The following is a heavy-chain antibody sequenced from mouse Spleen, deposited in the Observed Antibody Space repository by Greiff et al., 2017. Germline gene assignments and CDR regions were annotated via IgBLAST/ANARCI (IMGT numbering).Heavy chain of an antibody. D-gene: IGHD2-2*01. V-gene: IGHV1-69*01. CDR3: ARGWLRRGDWYFDV. Sequence: QVQLQQPGAELVMPGASVKLSCKASGYTFTSYWMHWVKQRSGQGLEWIGEIDPSDSYTNYNQKFKGKATLTVDKSSSTAYMQLSSLTSEDSAVYYCARGWLRRGDWYFDVWGTGTTITVSS. CDR2: IDPSDSYT. CDR1: GYTFTSYW. J-gene: IGHJ1*03.